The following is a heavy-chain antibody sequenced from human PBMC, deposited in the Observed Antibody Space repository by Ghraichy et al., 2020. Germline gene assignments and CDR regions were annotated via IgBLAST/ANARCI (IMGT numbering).Heavy chain of an antibody. CDR1: GGSISSSNW. CDR2: IYHSGST. Sequence: SETLSLTCAVSGGSISSSNWWSWVRQPPGKGLEWIGEIYHSGSTNYNPSLKSRVTISVDKSKNQFSLKLSSVTAADTAVYYCARAGARGYSYGPVDYWGQGTLVTVSS. J-gene: IGHJ4*02. CDR3: ARAGARGYSYGPVDY. D-gene: IGHD5-18*01. V-gene: IGHV4-4*02.